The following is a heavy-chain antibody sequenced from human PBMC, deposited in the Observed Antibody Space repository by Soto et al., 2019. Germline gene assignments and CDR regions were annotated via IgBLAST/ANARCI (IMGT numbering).Heavy chain of an antibody. CDR3: ATESGSTYGYFDH. D-gene: IGHD5-18*01. V-gene: IGHV4-30-4*01. J-gene: IGHJ4*02. Sequence: PSETLSLTCTVSGGSVTSDEDYWTWIRESPGKGLEWIGYISNSGSTGYNPSLKTRLSMSVDRSKNQFTLRLTSVTAADRAVYFCATESGSTYGYFDHWGQGTQVTVSS. CDR1: GGSVTSDEDY. CDR2: ISNSGST.